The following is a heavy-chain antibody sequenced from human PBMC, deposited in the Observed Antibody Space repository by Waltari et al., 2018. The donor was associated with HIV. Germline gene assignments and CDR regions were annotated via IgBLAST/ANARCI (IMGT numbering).Heavy chain of an antibody. D-gene: IGHD3-10*01. CDR1: GYTFTNYG. CDR3: ARDDRFPAYGSGTGVSFDH. Sequence: IQLVQSGAEVKKPGATVKVSCKASGYTFTNYGVSWVGQAPGQGLEWMGWIGIKRGNTNYAQKFQGRVTITADTSTDTSYLEVTNLRSDDTAVYFCARDDRFPAYGSGTGVSFDHWGQGTLLNVSS. V-gene: IGHV1-18*01. J-gene: IGHJ4*02. CDR2: IGIKRGNT.